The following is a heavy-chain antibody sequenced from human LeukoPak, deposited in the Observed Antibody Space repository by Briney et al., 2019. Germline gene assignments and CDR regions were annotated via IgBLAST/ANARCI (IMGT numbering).Heavy chain of an antibody. Sequence: SGGPLRLSCAASGFTSSSYEMNWVRQAPGKGLEWVSYISSSGSTIYYADPVKGRFTISRDNAKNSLYLQMNSLRAEDTAIYYCARDGEGCTSTSCYEWFDYWGQGTLVTVSS. D-gene: IGHD2-2*01. J-gene: IGHJ4*02. V-gene: IGHV3-48*03. CDR2: ISSSGSTI. CDR3: ARDGEGCTSTSCYEWFDY. CDR1: GFTSSSYE.